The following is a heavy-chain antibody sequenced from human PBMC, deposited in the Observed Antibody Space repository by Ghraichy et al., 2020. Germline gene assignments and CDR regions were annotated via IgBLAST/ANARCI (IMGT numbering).Heavy chain of an antibody. J-gene: IGHJ4*02. Sequence: LSLTCAASGFTFSNYAMSWVRQAPGKGLEWVSGSDGSGGSTYYADSVKGRFTISIDKSKNTLYLQMNSLRAEDTAVYYCATRGTYWGQGTPVTVSS. CDR1: GFTFSNYA. V-gene: IGHV3-23*01. CDR3: ATRGTY. CDR2: SDGSGGST.